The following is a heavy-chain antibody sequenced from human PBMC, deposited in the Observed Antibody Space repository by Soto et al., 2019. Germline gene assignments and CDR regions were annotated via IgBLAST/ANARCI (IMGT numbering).Heavy chain of an antibody. Sequence: EVQLVQSGAEVKKPGESLQISCKGFGYTYPSYWIGWVRQMPGKGLEWMWIIYPEDSDTRYSPSFQGQVTISADKSISTAYLQWSSLKASDTAMYYCARRILLWSVRDAFDIWGQGTMVTVSS. J-gene: IGHJ3*02. V-gene: IGHV5-51*03. CDR1: GYTYPSYW. CDR2: IYPEDSDT. D-gene: IGHD3-10*01. CDR3: ARRILLWSVRDAFDI.